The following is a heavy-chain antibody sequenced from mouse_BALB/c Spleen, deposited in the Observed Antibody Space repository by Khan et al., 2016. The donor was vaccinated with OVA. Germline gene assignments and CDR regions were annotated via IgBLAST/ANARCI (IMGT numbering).Heavy chain of an antibody. CDR3: ARVNYGSRDYFDY. V-gene: IGHV1-9*01. CDR1: GYTFSGYW. D-gene: IGHD1-1*01. Sequence: QVQLQQSGAELMKPGASVKISCKATGYTFSGYWLEWVKQRPGHGLEWIGEILPGSGSRNYNEKFKGKATFTADISSKTTYMPLSSLTSEDSAVYYCARVNYGSRDYFDYWGQGTTLTVSS. J-gene: IGHJ2*01. CDR2: ILPGSGSR.